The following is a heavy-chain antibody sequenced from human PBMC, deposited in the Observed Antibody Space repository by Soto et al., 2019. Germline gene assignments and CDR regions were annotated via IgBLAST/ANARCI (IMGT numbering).Heavy chain of an antibody. D-gene: IGHD1-1*01. V-gene: IGHV3-30*04. CDR1: GFSISRSA. Sequence: QVQLVESGGGVVQPGRSLRLSCAASGFSISRSAMHWVRQAPGKGLEWVAVIAYDESNRWYADSAKGRFTISRDNSKNSVYLQMSSLRGEDPAVYYCARDLQAGTDNVNWFAPWGQGTLVTVSS. CDR3: ARDLQAGTDNVNWFAP. J-gene: IGHJ5*02. CDR2: IAYDESNR.